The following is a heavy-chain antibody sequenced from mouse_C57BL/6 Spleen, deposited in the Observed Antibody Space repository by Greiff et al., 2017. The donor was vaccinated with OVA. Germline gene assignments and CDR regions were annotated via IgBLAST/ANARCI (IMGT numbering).Heavy chain of an antibody. CDR2: ILPGSGST. V-gene: IGHV1-9*01. CDR1: GYTFTGYW. CDR3: ARWGYDGY. D-gene: IGHD2-2*01. Sequence: VMLVESGAELMKPGASVKLSCKVTGYTFTGYWIEWVKQRPGHGLVWIGEILPGSGSTNYNEKFKGKATFTADTSSNTVYMLLSSLTTEDSAIYCCARWGYDGYWGQGTTLTVSS. J-gene: IGHJ2*01.